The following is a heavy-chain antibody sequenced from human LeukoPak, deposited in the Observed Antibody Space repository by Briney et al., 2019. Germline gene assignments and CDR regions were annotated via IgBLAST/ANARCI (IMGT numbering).Heavy chain of an antibody. CDR3: ARDLDWLIYDY. Sequence: GESLRLSCEASGFTFSSYNMHWVRQAPGEGLMWVSRINDDATDTKYAESVKGRFTISRDSAKNTLYLQMNSLRADDTAMYYCARDLDWLIYDYWGQGSLVAVSS. CDR2: INDDATDT. D-gene: IGHD2-21*01. J-gene: IGHJ4*02. V-gene: IGHV3-74*03. CDR1: GFTFSSYN.